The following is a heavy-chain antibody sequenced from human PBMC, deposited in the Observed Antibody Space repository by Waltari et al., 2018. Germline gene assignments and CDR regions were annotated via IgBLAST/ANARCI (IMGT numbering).Heavy chain of an antibody. CDR1: GGSISTYY. D-gene: IGHD3-16*01. CDR2: IYYSGST. J-gene: IGHJ4*02. Sequence: QVQLQESGPGLVKPSETLSLTCTVSGGSISTYYWRWIRQPPGKGLEWIGYIYYSGSTNYNPSLKSRVTISLDTSKTQFSLKLSSVTAADTAVYYCARSELGGGFDYWGQGTLVTVSS. V-gene: IGHV4-59*01. CDR3: ARSELGGGFDY.